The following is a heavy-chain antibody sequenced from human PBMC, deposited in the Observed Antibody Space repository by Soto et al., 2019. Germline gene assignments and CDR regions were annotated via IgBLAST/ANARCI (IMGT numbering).Heavy chain of an antibody. V-gene: IGHV1-69*08. J-gene: IGHJ6*02. CDR2: IIPILGIA. CDR3: ARDLRDPMVRGASYGMDV. D-gene: IGHD3-10*01. CDR1: GGTFSSYT. Sequence: QVQLVQSGAEVKKPGSSVKVSCKASGGTFSSYTISWVRQAPGQGLEWMGRIIPILGIANYAQKFQGRVTITADKSTSTAYMELSSLRSEDTAVYYCARDLRDPMVRGASYGMDVWGQGTTVTVSS.